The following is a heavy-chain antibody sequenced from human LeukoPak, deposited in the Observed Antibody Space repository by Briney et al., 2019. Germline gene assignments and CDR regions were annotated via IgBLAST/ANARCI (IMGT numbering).Heavy chain of an antibody. Sequence: SVKVSCKASGFTFTSSAVQWVRQARGQRLEWIGWIVVGSGNTNYAQKFQERVTITRDMSTSTAYMELSSLRSEDTAVYYCARQIEGFDDGSDYQGFDYWGQGTLVTVSS. CDR3: ARQIEGFDDGSDYQGFDY. D-gene: IGHD3-22*01. V-gene: IGHV1-58*01. CDR1: GFTFTSSA. J-gene: IGHJ4*02. CDR2: IVVGSGNT.